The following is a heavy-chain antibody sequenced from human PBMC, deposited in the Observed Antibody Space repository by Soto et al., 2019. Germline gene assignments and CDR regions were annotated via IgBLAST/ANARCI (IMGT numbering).Heavy chain of an antibody. Sequence: SETLSLTCTVSGSSINSSGYYWGWIRQPPGRGLEWIGSMFYGVSTYYNPSLKSRVTVSVDTSKNQFSLNLRSVTAADTAVYYCARLPSRHLVDYWGQGTLVTVSS. CDR1: GSSINSSGYY. V-gene: IGHV4-39*01. J-gene: IGHJ4*02. CDR3: ARLPSRHLVDY. CDR2: MFYGVST. D-gene: IGHD3-3*02.